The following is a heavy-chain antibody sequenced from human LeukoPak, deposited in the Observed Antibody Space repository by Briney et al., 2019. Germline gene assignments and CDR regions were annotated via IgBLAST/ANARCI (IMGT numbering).Heavy chain of an antibody. CDR1: GFTFSNYA. J-gene: IGHJ6*03. Sequence: PGGSLRLSXAASGFTFSNYAMSWVRQAPGKGLEWLSAISGSGGSTYYADSVKGRFTISRDNSKNTLYLQMNSLRAEDTAVYYCAKVSGYSYGYYYYYMDVWGKGTTVTVSS. V-gene: IGHV3-23*01. CDR2: ISGSGGST. CDR3: AKVSGYSYGYYYYYMDV. D-gene: IGHD5-18*01.